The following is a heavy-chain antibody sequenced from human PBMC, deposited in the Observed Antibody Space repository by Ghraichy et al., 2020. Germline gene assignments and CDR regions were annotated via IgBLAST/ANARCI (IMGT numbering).Heavy chain of an antibody. J-gene: IGHJ2*01. CDR2: ISTTGSYT. D-gene: IGHD5-12*01. V-gene: IGHV3-11*05. CDR1: GFTSNDYY. CDR3: ARGGSGYDWRVDWYFDL. Sequence: GESLNISCAASGFTSNDYYMSWVRQAPGNELEWISYISTTGSYTKYADSVEGRFTISRDDATNSVYLQMNSLTIEDTAVYYCARGGSGYDWRVDWYFDLWGRGTLVRVSS.